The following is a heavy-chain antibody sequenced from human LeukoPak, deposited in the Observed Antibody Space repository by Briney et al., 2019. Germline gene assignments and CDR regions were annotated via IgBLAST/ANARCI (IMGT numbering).Heavy chain of an antibody. CDR3: AKDRGY. CDR1: GLTFINYG. Sequence: GRSLRLSCITAGLTFINYGMSCVRQAARGWREWVSGISASGDNTYYAESVKGRSTTSKDNSTKTVYLQMYSLRAEDMAVYYCAKDRGYWGQGTLVTVSS. J-gene: IGHJ4*02. V-gene: IGHV3-23*01. CDR2: ISASGDNT.